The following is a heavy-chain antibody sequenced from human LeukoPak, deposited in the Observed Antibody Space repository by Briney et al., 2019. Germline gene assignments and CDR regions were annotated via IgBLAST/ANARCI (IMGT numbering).Heavy chain of an antibody. CDR2: IRNDGTNK. J-gene: IGHJ4*02. Sequence: GGSLRLSCAPSGFTFSTYGMHWVRQAPGKGLEWVAFIRNDGTNKYYADSLKGRFTISRDNAKNSLYLQMNSLRAEDTAVYYCARGSSTWYYFDYWGQGTLVTVSS. D-gene: IGHD6-13*01. CDR1: GFTFSTYG. V-gene: IGHV3-30*02. CDR3: ARGSSTWYYFDY.